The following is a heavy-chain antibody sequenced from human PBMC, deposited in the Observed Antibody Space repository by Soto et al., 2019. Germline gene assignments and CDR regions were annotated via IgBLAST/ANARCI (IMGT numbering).Heavy chain of an antibody. Sequence: EVQLVESGGGLVQPGGSLRLSCAASGFTFSTYWMSWVRQAPGKGLEWVAKIKQDGGDTYYVDSVKGRFTISRDNDENSVYLEKNRLRAEDTAVYYGARLYPGSGWPYHYYGMDVWGQGTTVTVSS. V-gene: IGHV3-7*01. J-gene: IGHJ6*02. CDR2: IKQDGGDT. D-gene: IGHD6-19*01. CDR1: GFTFSTYW. CDR3: ARLYPGSGWPYHYYGMDV.